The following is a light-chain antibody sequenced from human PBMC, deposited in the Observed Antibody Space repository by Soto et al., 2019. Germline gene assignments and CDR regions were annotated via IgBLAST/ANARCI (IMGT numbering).Light chain of an antibody. V-gene: IGLV2-14*01. CDR3: TSYTSTIPYV. CDR1: SNDVGGYNY. Sequence: QSVLTQPASVSGSPGQSITISCTGSSNDVGGYNYVSWYQQHPGQAPKLIIYEVSDRPSGVSPRFSGSKSGNTASLTISGLQVEDEADYFCTSYTSTIPYVFGSVTKVTVL. CDR2: EVS. J-gene: IGLJ1*01.